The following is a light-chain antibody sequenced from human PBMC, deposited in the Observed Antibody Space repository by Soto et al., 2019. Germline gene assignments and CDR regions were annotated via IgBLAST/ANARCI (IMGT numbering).Light chain of an antibody. Sequence: QSALTQPPSASGSPGQSVAISCTGTSSDVGGYNYVSWYQQHPGKAPKLIIYQVTKRPSGVPDRFSGSKSGNTASLTVSGLQAEDEADYYCTSYAGGNHPVVFGGGTKLTVL. V-gene: IGLV2-8*01. J-gene: IGLJ2*01. CDR2: QVT. CDR3: TSYAGGNHPVV. CDR1: SSDVGGYNY.